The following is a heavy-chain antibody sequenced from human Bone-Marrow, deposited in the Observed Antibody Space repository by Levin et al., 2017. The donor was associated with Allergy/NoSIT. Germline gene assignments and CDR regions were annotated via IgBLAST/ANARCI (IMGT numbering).Heavy chain of an antibody. Sequence: GGSLRLSCAVSGFTFSSYAMTWVRQAPGKGLEWVSGISASGGTTNYADSVKGRFTISRDNSKNTLYLQMNTLRAEDTAVYYCAKGQSDFWSGYLFDYWGQGTLVTVSS. J-gene: IGHJ4*02. CDR3: AKGQSDFWSGYLFDY. CDR2: ISASGGTT. V-gene: IGHV3-23*01. D-gene: IGHD3-3*01. CDR1: GFTFSSYA.